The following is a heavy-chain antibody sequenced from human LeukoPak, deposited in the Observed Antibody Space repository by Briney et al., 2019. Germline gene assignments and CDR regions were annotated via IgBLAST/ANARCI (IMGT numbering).Heavy chain of an antibody. D-gene: IGHD5-18*01. Sequence: GGSLRLSCAASGFTFTTYWIHWVRQAPGKGLVWVSRINTDGRSTDYADSVKGRFTISRDNAKNSLYLQMNSLRAEDTAVYYCARGPHSALDTDDAFDIWGQGTMVTVSS. CDR1: GFTFTTYW. V-gene: IGHV3-74*01. CDR3: ARGPHSALDTDDAFDI. CDR2: INTDGRST. J-gene: IGHJ3*02.